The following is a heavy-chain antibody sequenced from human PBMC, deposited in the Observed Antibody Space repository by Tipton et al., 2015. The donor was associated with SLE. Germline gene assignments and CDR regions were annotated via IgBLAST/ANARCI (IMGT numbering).Heavy chain of an antibody. V-gene: IGHV4-39*07. CDR3: ARTLDALDI. J-gene: IGHJ3*02. CDR2: AYTTGSP. CDR1: GVTITSPGFY. Sequence: TLSLTGTVSGVTITSPGFYWSWVRKRPGKGLEWIGRAYTTGSPYYNPSLESRIAISMDTSKNQFSMKLTAVTAADTAVYYCARTLDALDIWGKGRMVTVSS.